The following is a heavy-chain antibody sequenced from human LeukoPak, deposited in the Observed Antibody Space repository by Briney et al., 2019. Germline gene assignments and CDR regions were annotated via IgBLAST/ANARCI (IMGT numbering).Heavy chain of an antibody. V-gene: IGHV4-4*02. CDR2: IYHSGST. CDR1: GGSISSSNW. Sequence: PSGTLSLTCAVSGGSISSSNWWSWVRQPPGKGLEWIGEIYHSGSTNYNPSLKSRVTISVDKSKNQFSLKLSSVTAADTAVYYCARVTYYYGSGSYYNAGPFDYWGQGTLVTVSS. CDR3: ARVTYYYGSGSYYNAGPFDY. D-gene: IGHD3-10*01. J-gene: IGHJ4*02.